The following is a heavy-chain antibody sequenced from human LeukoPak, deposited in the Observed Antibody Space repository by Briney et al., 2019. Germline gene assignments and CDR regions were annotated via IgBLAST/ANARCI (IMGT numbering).Heavy chain of an antibody. CDR2: ISSSSSYI. D-gene: IGHD2-2*01. CDR1: GFTFSSYS. Sequence: GGPLRLSCAASGFTFSSYSMNWVRQAPGKGLEWVSSISSSSSYIYYADSVKGRFTVSRDNAKNSLYLQMNSLRAEDTAVYYCARERGYYSSTSPYYFDYWGKGTLVTVSS. V-gene: IGHV3-21*01. J-gene: IGHJ4*02. CDR3: ARERGYYSSTSPYYFDY.